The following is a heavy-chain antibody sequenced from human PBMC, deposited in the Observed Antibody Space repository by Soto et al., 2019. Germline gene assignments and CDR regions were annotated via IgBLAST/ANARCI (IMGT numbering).Heavy chain of an antibody. V-gene: IGHV4-34*01. CDR1: GGSFTGSY. J-gene: IGHJ6*02. D-gene: IGHD3-3*01. CDR3: ARGRALGFGVVIIKRSYYYCMDV. Sequence: PSEPLSLISAVYGGSFTGSYWSWIRQAPGSGLEWIGEINHSGSTHYTPSLTSRVTISVDTSQNQFTLKLRSVTAADTAVYYCARGRALGFGVVIIKRSYYYCMDVWGQGTTVT. CDR2: INHSGST.